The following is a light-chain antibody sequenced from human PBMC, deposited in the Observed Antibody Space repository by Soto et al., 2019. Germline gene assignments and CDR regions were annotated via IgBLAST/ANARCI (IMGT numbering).Light chain of an antibody. V-gene: IGKV1-17*03. Sequence: DIQMTQSPSAMSASVGDRVTITCQASQGINDNLAWFQQKPGQVPKRLIYGAFSLQRGVPSRFSGSGSGTEFTLTISSLQPDDSATYYCQHYDSYSPWMFGQGTKVDI. J-gene: IGKJ1*01. CDR2: GAF. CDR1: QGINDN. CDR3: QHYDSYSPWM.